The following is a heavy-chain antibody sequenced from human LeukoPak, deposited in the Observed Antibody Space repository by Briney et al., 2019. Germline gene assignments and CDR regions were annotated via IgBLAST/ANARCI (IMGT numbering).Heavy chain of an antibody. J-gene: IGHJ5*02. Sequence: PGRSLRLSCAASGFTFSSYAMHWVRRAPGKGLEWVAVISYDGSNKYYADSVKGRFTISRDNSKNTLYLQMNSLRAEDTAVYYCARDHIYYYGSGSYYNPGWFDPWGQGTLVTVSS. CDR1: GFTFSSYA. V-gene: IGHV3-30-3*01. D-gene: IGHD3-10*01. CDR3: ARDHIYYYGSGSYYNPGWFDP. CDR2: ISYDGSNK.